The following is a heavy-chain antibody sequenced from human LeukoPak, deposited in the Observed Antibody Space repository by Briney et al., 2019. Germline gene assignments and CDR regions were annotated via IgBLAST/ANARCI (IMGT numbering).Heavy chain of an antibody. J-gene: IGHJ6*02. V-gene: IGHV4-59*01. CDR3: ARTNILSYYYYSGMDV. Sequence: KPSETLSLTCTVSGGSISSYDWSWIRQPPGKGLEWVGYIYYSGSTNYNPSLKSRVTISVDTSKNQFSLKLSSVTAADTAVYYCARTNILSYYYYSGMDVWGQGTTVTVSS. D-gene: IGHD3-9*01. CDR1: GGSISSYD. CDR2: IYYSGST.